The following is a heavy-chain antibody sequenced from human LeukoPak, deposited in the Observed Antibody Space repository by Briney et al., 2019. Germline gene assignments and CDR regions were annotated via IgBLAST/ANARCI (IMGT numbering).Heavy chain of an antibody. J-gene: IGHJ4*02. V-gene: IGHV1-3*01. CDR2: INAGNGKT. D-gene: IGHD3-22*01. CDR3: ARDSYNYYDSSGLHDY. CDR1: QYTFTDYA. Sequence: GASVKVSCKASQYTFTDYAVHWVRQAPGQRLEWMGWINAGNGKTKYSQSFQGRVTITRDTSATTAYMELSSLTSEDTAVYYCARDSYNYYDSSGLHDYWGQGTLVTVSS.